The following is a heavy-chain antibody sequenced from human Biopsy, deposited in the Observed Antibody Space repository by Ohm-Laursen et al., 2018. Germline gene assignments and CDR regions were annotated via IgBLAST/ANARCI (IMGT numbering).Heavy chain of an antibody. J-gene: IGHJ4*02. CDR3: LRGRADGVHLN. CDR1: GFTITINY. Sequence: SLRLSCAASGFTITINYMNWARNAPGQGLEWVSVIYTGDITSSADTVKGRFSISRDISKSTLYLHMNILRAEDRGVYYCLRGRADGVHLNWGQGTLVAVSS. V-gene: IGHV3-66*01. D-gene: IGHD4-17*01. CDR2: IYTGDIT.